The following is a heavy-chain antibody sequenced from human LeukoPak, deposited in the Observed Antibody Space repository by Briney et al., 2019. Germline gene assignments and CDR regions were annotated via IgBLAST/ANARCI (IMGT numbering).Heavy chain of an antibody. CDR2: INHSGST. V-gene: IGHV4-34*01. J-gene: IGHJ6*03. CDR3: ARDNYGSGTNAYYYYYYYMDV. Sequence: SETLSLTCAVYGGSFSGYYWSWIRQPPGKGLEWIGEINHSGSTNYNPSLKSRVTISVDTSKNQFSLKLSSVTAADTAVYYCARDNYGSGTNAYYYYYYYMDVWGKGTTVTVSS. CDR1: GGSFSGYY. D-gene: IGHD3-10*01.